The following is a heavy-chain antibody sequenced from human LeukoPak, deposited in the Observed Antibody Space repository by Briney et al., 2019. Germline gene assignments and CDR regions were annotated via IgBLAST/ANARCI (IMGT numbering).Heavy chain of an antibody. V-gene: IGHV3-48*04. CDR2: ISGSSRTI. CDR1: GFNFNIYA. Sequence: GGSLRLSCAASGFNFNIYAMNWVRQAPGKGLEWVSSISGSSRTIYYADSVKGRFTISRDNAKNSLYLQMNSLRAEDTALYYCARRNYYYGSGYPGGVYNWGQGTLVTVSS. CDR3: ARRNYYYGSGYPGGVYN. D-gene: IGHD3-22*01. J-gene: IGHJ4*02.